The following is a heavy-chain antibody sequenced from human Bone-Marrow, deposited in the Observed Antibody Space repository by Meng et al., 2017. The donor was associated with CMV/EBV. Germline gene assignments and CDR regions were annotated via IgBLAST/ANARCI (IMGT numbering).Heavy chain of an antibody. CDR1: GYTFTGYY. Sequence: QGRLGQSGAEGKKPGASVKVSCKASGYTFTGYYMHWVRQAPGQGLEWMGWINPNSGGTNYAQKFQGRVTMTRDTSISTAYMELSRLRSDDTAVYYCARDLDYGDYASDYWGQGTLVTVSS. CDR2: INPNSGGT. D-gene: IGHD4-17*01. CDR3: ARDLDYGDYASDY. V-gene: IGHV1-2*02. J-gene: IGHJ4*02.